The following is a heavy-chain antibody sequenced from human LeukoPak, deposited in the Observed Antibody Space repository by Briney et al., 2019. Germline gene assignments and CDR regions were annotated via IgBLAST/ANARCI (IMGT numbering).Heavy chain of an antibody. V-gene: IGHV1-69*13. CDR3: ARRGDGYRTFDY. J-gene: IGHJ4*02. CDR1: GGTFSSYA. Sequence: SVKVSCKASGGTFSSYAISWVRQAPGQGLEWMGGIIPIFGTANYAQKFQGRVTITADESTSTAYMELSSLRSEDTAVYYCARRGDGYRTFDYWGQGTLVTVSS. D-gene: IGHD5-24*01. CDR2: IIPIFGTA.